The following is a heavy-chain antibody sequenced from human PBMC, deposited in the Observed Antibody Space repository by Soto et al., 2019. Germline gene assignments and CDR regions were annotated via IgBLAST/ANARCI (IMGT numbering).Heavy chain of an antibody. CDR1: GGSFSGYY. CDR2: INHSGRT. D-gene: IGHD3-9*01. CDR3: ASVYIFSFSPAFDI. V-gene: IGHV4-34*01. J-gene: IGHJ3*02. Sequence: QVQLQQWGAGLLKPSETLSLTCAVYGGSFSGYYWSWIRQPPGKGLEWMGEINHSGRTNYNPSLKSRVTISVDTSKNQFSLKLSSVTAADTAVYYCASVYIFSFSPAFDIWGQGTMVTVSS.